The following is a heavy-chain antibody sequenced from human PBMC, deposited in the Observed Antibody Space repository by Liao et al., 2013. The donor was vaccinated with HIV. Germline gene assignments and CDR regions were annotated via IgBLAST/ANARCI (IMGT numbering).Heavy chain of an antibody. Sequence: QMQLQESGPGLVKPSETLSLTCAVSGGSINNHYWNWIRQPAGRGLEWIGRIYTSGNTNYNPSLKSRVTMSVDTSKNQFSLKLTSVTAADTAVYYCATRITISGVAIPHALDVWGRRDNGRR. CDR1: GGSINNHY. J-gene: IGHJ3*01. CDR2: IYTSGNT. V-gene: IGHV4-4*07. CDR3: ATRITISGVAIPHALDV. D-gene: IGHD3-3*01.